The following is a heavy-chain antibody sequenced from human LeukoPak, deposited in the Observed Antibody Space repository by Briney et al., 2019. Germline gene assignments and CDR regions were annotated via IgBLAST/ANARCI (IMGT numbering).Heavy chain of an antibody. D-gene: IGHD2-15*01. CDR1: GFTFSSYW. CDR3: ARSGYCSGGSCYRVYYYGMDV. J-gene: IGHJ6*02. CDR2: IKQDGSEK. V-gene: IGHV3-7*01. Sequence: GGSLRLSCAASGFTFSSYWMGWVRQAPGKGLEWVANIKQDGSEKYYVDSVKGRFTISRDNAKNSLYLQMNSLRAEDTAVYYCARSGYCSGGSCYRVYYYGMDVWGQGTTVTVSS.